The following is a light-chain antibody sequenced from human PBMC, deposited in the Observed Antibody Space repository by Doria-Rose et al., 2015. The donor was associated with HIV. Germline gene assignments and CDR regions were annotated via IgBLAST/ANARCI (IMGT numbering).Light chain of an antibody. J-gene: IGKJ3*01. Sequence: ATLSCRASQSVSSYLAWYQQKPGQAPRLLIYDTSNRVTGIPARFSGSGSGTDFTLTISSLEPEDFAVYYCQQRSNWPGFTFGPGTKVDIK. CDR1: QSVSSY. CDR2: DTS. CDR3: QQRSNWPGFT. V-gene: IGKV3-11*01.